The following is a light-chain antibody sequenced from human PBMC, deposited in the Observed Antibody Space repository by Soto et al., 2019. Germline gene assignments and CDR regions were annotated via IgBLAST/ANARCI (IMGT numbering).Light chain of an antibody. CDR3: SSYAGSNVYV. Sequence: QSVLTQPRSVSGSPGRSVSISCTGTSSDVGGYTSVSWYQHHPGKAPKLLIYEVSKRPSGVPHRFSGSKSGNTASLTVSGLQAEDEADYYCSSYAGSNVYVFGTGTKVTVL. J-gene: IGLJ1*01. CDR2: EVS. V-gene: IGLV2-11*01. CDR1: SSDVGGYTS.